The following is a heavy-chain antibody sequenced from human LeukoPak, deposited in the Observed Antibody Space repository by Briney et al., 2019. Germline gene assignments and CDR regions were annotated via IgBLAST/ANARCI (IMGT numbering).Heavy chain of an antibody. CDR3: ARSTSYYYDTSGCAH. CDR2: INHSGAT. J-gene: IGHJ4*02. V-gene: IGHV4-30-2*01. D-gene: IGHD3-22*01. Sequence: SETLSLTCAVSGGSISSGGYSWSWIRQPPGKGLEWIGEINHSGATNYNPSLKRRVTMSVDTPKNQFSLKLSSVTAADTAVYYCARSTSYYYDTSGCAHWGQGTPVTVSS. CDR1: GGSISSGGYS.